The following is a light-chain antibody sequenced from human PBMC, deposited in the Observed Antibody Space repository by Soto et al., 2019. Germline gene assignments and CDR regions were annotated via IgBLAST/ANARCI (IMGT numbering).Light chain of an antibody. CDR2: DAT. J-gene: IGKJ5*01. CDR3: QQRSSVIT. CDR1: QSVASH. Sequence: EIVLTQSPASLSLSPGERATLSCRASQSVASHLAWYQQKPGQAPRLLIYDATKRATGIPARFSGNGFGTXXXXXXSSLEPEDFAVYYCQQRSSVITFGQGTRLEIK. V-gene: IGKV3-11*01.